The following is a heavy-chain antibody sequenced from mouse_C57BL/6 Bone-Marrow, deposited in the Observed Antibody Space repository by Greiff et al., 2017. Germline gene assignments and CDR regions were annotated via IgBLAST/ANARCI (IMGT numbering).Heavy chain of an antibody. D-gene: IGHD1-1*01. CDR1: GYTFTSYG. CDR2: IYPRSGNT. J-gene: IGHJ3*01. Sequence: QVQLQQSGAELARPGASVKLSCKASGYTFTSYGISWVKQRPGQGLEWIGEIYPRSGNTYYNEKFKGKATLTADNSSSTAYMELRSLTSEDSAVYFCARQYGSSFAWFAYWGQGTLVTVSA. V-gene: IGHV1-81*01. CDR3: ARQYGSSFAWFAY.